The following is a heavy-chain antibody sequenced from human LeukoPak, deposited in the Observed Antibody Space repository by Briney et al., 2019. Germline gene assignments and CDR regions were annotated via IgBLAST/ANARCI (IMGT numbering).Heavy chain of an antibody. D-gene: IGHD3-22*01. J-gene: IGHJ4*02. CDR2: ISGSGGST. CDR1: GFTFSSYA. V-gene: IGHV3-23*01. CDR3: AKSSRPRYYYDSSGYYKGFDY. Sequence: GGSLRLSCAASGFTFSSYAMSWVRQAPGKGLEWVSAISGSGGSTYYADSVKGRFTISRDNSKNTLYLQMNSLGAEDTAVYYCAKSSRPRYYYDSSGYYKGFDYWGQGTLVTVSS.